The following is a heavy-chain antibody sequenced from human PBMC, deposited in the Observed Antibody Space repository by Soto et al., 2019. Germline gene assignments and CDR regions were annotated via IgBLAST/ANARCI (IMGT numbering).Heavy chain of an antibody. CDR2: ISGSGGSI. V-gene: IGHV3-23*01. CDR3: AKAIKGSLYYYYGMDV. J-gene: IGHJ6*02. Sequence: GGSLRLSCAASGFTFSTYAMNWVRQAPGKGLEWVSVISGSGGSIYYVDSVKGRFTISRDNSKNTLYLQMNSLRADDTAIYYCAKAIKGSLYYYYGMDVWGQGTTVTVSS. CDR1: GFTFSTYA.